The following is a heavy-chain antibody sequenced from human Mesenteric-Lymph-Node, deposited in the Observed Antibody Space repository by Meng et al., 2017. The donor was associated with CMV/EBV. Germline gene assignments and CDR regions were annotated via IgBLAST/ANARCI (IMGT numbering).Heavy chain of an antibody. CDR1: GFTFDDYA. CDR3: AKGLTAAIGGMDY. Sequence: GGSLRLSCAASGFTFDDYAMHWVRQAPGKGLEWVSGISWNSGSIGYADSVKGRFTISRDNAKSSLYLQMNSLRAEDTALYYCAKGLTAAIGGMDYWGQGSLVTVSS. J-gene: IGHJ4*02. D-gene: IGHD2-2*01. CDR2: ISWNSGSI. V-gene: IGHV3-9*01.